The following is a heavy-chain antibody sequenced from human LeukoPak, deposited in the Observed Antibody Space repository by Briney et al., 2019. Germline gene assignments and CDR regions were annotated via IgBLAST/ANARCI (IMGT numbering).Heavy chain of an antibody. V-gene: IGHV4-59*08. Sequence: SETLSLTCTVSGGSISSYYWSWIRQPPGKGLEWIGYIYYSGSTNYNPSLKSRVTISVDTSKNQFSLKLSSVTAADTAVYYCARRARHYYGSGSYSVHWFDPWGQGTLVTVSS. J-gene: IGHJ5*02. CDR2: IYYSGST. D-gene: IGHD3-10*01. CDR3: ARRARHYYGSGSYSVHWFDP. CDR1: GGSISSYY.